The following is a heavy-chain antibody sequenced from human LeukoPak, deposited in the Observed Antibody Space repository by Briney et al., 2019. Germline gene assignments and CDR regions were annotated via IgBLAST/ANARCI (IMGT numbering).Heavy chain of an antibody. CDR3: ARDGYYYDSSGYYRFDY. Sequence: SETLSLTCTVSGYSISNGYYWGWIRQPPGEGLEWVGSIYHSGSVSYNPSLQSRVTISVDTSRNQFSLKLSSVTAADTAVYYCARDGYYYDSSGYYRFDYWGQGTLVTVSS. V-gene: IGHV4-38-2*02. CDR1: GYSISNGYY. D-gene: IGHD3-22*01. J-gene: IGHJ4*02. CDR2: IYHSGSV.